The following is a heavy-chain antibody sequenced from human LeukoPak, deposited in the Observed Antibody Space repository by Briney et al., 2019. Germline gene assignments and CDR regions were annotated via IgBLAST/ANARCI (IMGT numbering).Heavy chain of an antibody. CDR1: SGSISSYF. D-gene: IGHD3-10*01. J-gene: IGHJ6*03. V-gene: IGHV4-4*07. CDR2: IYSSGST. Sequence: PSETLSLTCTVSSGSISSYFWTWIRQPAGKGLEWIGRIYSSGSTNYNPSLKSRVIISVDKSKNQLSLKLSSVTAADTAVYYCARVPGGRGVISPYYYYYYYMDVWGKGTTVTVSS. CDR3: ARVPGGRGVISPYYYYYYYMDV.